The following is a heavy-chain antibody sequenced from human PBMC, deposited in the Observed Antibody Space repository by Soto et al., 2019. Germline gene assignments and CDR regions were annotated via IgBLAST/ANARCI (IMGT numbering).Heavy chain of an antibody. CDR1: GYTFTSYG. D-gene: IGHD2-15*01. V-gene: IGHV1-18*01. Sequence: ASVKVSCKASGYTFTSYGISWVRQAPGQGLEWMGWIGAYNGNTNYAQKLQGRVTMTTDTSTSTAYMELRSLRSDDTAVYYCARDASVVVVAATPFDIWGQGTMVTVSS. CDR3: ARDASVVVVAATPFDI. J-gene: IGHJ3*02. CDR2: IGAYNGNT.